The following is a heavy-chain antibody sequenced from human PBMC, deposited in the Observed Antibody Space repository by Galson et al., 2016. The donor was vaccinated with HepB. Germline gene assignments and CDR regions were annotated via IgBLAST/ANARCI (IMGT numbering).Heavy chain of an antibody. CDR3: ARGRAENDYSNLSDVDY. Sequence: SVKVSCKASGYDISTYYMHWVRQAPGQGLEWMGIINPGGGSTTYAQKFQGRVTMTRDTSTSTVYIDLSGLRSEDTAVYYCARGRAENDYSNLSDVDYWGQGTLVTVSS. CDR1: GYDISTYY. CDR2: INPGGGST. D-gene: IGHD4-11*01. J-gene: IGHJ4*02. V-gene: IGHV1-46*01.